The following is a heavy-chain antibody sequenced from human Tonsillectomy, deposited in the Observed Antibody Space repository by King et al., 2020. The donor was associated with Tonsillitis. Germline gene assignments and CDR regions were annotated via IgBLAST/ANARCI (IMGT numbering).Heavy chain of an antibody. Sequence: VQLVESGGGVVQPGRPLRLPCAASGFTFSSYDMHWVRQAPGKGLEWVAVISYDGSNKFYADSVKGRFTISRDNSKNTLYLQMNSLRAEDTAVYYCAKALYNLFDILTAYPFDYWGQGTLVTVSS. D-gene: IGHD3-9*01. CDR3: AKALYNLFDILTAYPFDY. CDR2: ISYDGSNK. V-gene: IGHV3-30*18. J-gene: IGHJ4*02. CDR1: GFTFSSYD.